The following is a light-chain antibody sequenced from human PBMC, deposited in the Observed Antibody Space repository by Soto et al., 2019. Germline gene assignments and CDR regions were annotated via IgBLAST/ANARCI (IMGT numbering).Light chain of an antibody. CDR3: CSYAGSYV. Sequence: QSALTQPASVSGSPGQSITISCTGTRRDVGGYNYVSWYQQYPGKSPKLLIYEVTHRPSGVSNRFSGSKSGNTASLTISGLQAEDEADYYCCSYAGSYVFGTGTKLPVL. CDR2: EVT. V-gene: IGLV2-14*01. J-gene: IGLJ1*01. CDR1: RRDVGGYNY.